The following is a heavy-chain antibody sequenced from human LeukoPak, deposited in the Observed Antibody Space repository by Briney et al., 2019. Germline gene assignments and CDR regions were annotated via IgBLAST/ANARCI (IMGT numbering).Heavy chain of an antibody. CDR3: AKGRYYYDSSGYYYFDY. CDR1: GFTFSSYA. D-gene: IGHD3-22*01. Sequence: GGSLRLSCAASGFTFSSYAMSWVRQAPGKGLEWVSTISGSGGSTYYADSVKGRFTISRDNSKNTLYLQMNSLRAEDTAVYYCAKGRYYYDSSGYYYFDYWGQGTLVTVSS. V-gene: IGHV3-23*01. J-gene: IGHJ4*02. CDR2: ISGSGGST.